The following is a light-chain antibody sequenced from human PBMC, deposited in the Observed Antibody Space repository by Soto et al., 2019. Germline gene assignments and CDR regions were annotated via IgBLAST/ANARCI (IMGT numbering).Light chain of an antibody. Sequence: EIVLTQSPATLSLSPGETATLSCGASQSVSSNSLAWYQQKPGLAPRLLISDASRRATGIPDRFSGSGSGTDFSLTISRLEPEDFAVYYCQQYGTSLRTFGQGTKVEVK. J-gene: IGKJ1*01. CDR2: DAS. CDR1: QSVSSNS. V-gene: IGKV3D-20*01. CDR3: QQYGTSLRT.